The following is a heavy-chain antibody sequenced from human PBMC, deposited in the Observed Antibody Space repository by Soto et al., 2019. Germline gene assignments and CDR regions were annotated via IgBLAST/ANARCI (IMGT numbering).Heavy chain of an antibody. J-gene: IGHJ4*02. V-gene: IGHV5-51*01. CDR2: IYPGDSDT. D-gene: IGHD3-10*01. Sequence: PGGALKISCKGSWYRFSSFWMGWVRQMPGKGLEWMGIIYPGDSDTRYSPSFQGQVTISADKSISTAYLQWSSLKASDTAMYYCARCITSDQTVDYWGQGTLVTVSS. CDR1: WYRFSSFW. CDR3: ARCITSDQTVDY.